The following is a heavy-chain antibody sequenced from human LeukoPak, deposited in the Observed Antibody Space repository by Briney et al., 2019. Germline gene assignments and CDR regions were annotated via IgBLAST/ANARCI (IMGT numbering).Heavy chain of an antibody. J-gene: IGHJ4*02. CDR2: ISSSGSTM. D-gene: IGHD4/OR15-4a*01. CDR3: ARGGMVPD. V-gene: IGHV3-48*03. CDR1: GFTFSSYE. Sequence: GGSLRLSCAASGFTFSSYEMNWVRQAPGKGLEWVSYISSSGSTMYYADSVKGRFTISRDNAKNSLYLQMNSLRAEDTAVYYCARGGMVPDWGQGTLVTVSS.